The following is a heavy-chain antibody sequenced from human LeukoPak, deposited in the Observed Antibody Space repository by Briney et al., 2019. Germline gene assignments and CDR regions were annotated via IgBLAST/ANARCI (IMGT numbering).Heavy chain of an antibody. CDR1: GVMFPSYW. CDR3: AKDPLVNSQEYFDY. Sequence: GGSLRLSCAASGVMFPSYWMTWVRQAPGKGLEWVANIKQDGSEKYYVDSVKGRFTISRDNAKNSVYLQMNSLRAEDTAVYYCAKDPLVNSQEYFDYWGQGTLVTVSS. D-gene: IGHD2/OR15-2a*01. V-gene: IGHV3-7*05. CDR2: IKQDGSEK. J-gene: IGHJ4*02.